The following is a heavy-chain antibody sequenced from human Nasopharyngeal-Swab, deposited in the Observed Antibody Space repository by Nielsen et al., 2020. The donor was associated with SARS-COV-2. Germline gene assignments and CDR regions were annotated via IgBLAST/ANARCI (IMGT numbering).Heavy chain of an antibody. CDR1: GFTFSSYS. CDR2: ISSSSSYI. CDR3: ASYVAGTPTYYYYHMDV. V-gene: IGHV3-21*01. D-gene: IGHD1/OR15-1a*01. J-gene: IGHJ6*03. Sequence: GGSLRLSCAASGFTFSSYSMNWVRQAPGKGLEWVSSISSSSSYIYYADSVKGRFTISRDNAKNSLYLQMNSLRAEDTAVYYCASYVAGTPTYYYYHMDVWGKGTTVTVSS.